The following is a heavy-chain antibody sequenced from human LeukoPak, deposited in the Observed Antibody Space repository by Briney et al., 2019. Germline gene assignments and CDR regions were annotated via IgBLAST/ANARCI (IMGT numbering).Heavy chain of an antibody. J-gene: IGHJ3*02. CDR3: AAMYGDYVFDAFDI. CDR1: GYTLTELS. Sequence: GASVKVSCKVSGYTLTELSMHWVRQAPGKGLEWMGGFDPEDGETIYAQKFQGRVTMTEDTSTDTAYMKLSSLRSEDTAVYYCAAMYGDYVFDAFDIWGQGTMVTVSS. CDR2: FDPEDGET. D-gene: IGHD4-17*01. V-gene: IGHV1-24*01.